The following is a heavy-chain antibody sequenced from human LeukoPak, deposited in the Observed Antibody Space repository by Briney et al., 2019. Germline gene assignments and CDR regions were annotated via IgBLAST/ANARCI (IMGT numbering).Heavy chain of an antibody. CDR1: GGSISSSSYF. CDR3: ARVAQSWGLGAFDI. V-gene: IGHV4-39*07. Sequence: PSETLSLTCTVSGGSISSSSYFWGWIRQPPGKDLEWIGNMYYSGSTYYNPSLKSRVTISVDTSKNQFSLKLSSVTAADTAVYYCARVAQSWGLGAFDIWGQGTMVTVSS. D-gene: IGHD3-16*01. CDR2: MYYSGST. J-gene: IGHJ3*02.